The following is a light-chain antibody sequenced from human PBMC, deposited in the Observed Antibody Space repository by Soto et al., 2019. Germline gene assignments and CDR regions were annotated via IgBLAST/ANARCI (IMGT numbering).Light chain of an antibody. Sequence: QSVLTQPASASGSPGQSITISCTGTSSDVGGYDFVSWYQQHPGKAPKLIIYEVSNRPSGVSHRFSGSKSGNTASLTISGLQAEDEADYYCNSYTSTSARVFGGGTKLTVL. V-gene: IGLV2-14*01. CDR3: NSYTSTSARV. CDR1: SSDVGGYDF. J-gene: IGLJ3*02. CDR2: EVS.